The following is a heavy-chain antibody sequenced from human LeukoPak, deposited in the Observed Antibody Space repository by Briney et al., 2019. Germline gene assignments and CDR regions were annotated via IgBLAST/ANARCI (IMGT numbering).Heavy chain of an antibody. CDR3: ASRTKCCTNGVCYTNDYGMDV. J-gene: IGHJ6*02. CDR1: GYSFTSYW. CDR2: IDPSDSYT. V-gene: IGHV5-10-1*01. Sequence: GESLKISCKGSGYSFTSYWISWVRQMPGKGLEWMGRIDPSDSYTNYSPSFQGHVTISADKSISTAYLQWSSLKASDTAMYYCASRTKCCTNGVCYTNDYGMDVWGQGTTVTVSS. D-gene: IGHD2-8*01.